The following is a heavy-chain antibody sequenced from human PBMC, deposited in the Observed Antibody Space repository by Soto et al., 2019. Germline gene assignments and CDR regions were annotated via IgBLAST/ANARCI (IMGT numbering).Heavy chain of an antibody. D-gene: IGHD4-17*01. CDR3: ARGGWGYGRTGFDY. J-gene: IGHJ4*02. V-gene: IGHV3-48*02. CDR2: ISGSSTTI. CDR1: GFTFSSYS. Sequence: GGSLRLSCPASGFTFSSYSMNWVRQAPGKGLEWVSYISGSSTTIYYADSVEGRFTISRDNAKSSLYLQMNSLRDEDTAVYYCARGGWGYGRTGFDYWGQGTLVTVSS.